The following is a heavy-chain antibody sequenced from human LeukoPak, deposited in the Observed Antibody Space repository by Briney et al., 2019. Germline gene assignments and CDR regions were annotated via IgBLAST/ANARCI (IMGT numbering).Heavy chain of an antibody. D-gene: IGHD6-19*01. CDR2: IYYSGST. Sequence: SETLSLTCTVSGGSISSYYWSWIRQPPGQGVEWIGYIYYSGSTNYNPALKSRVTISADTSKNQFSLKLSSVTAADTAVYYCATGPYSSGWYSLDYWGQGTLVTVSS. CDR3: ATGPYSSGWYSLDY. J-gene: IGHJ4*02. V-gene: IGHV4-59*01. CDR1: GGSISSYY.